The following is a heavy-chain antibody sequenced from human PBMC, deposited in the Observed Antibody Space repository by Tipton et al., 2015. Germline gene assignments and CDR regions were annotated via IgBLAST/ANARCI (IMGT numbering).Heavy chain of an antibody. Sequence: KPSETLSLTCTVSGGSISSSSYYWAWIRQPPGKGLEWIGSLYFSGSTYYNPSLKSRVTISIDRFKNHFSLRLPSLTASDTAVYYRASLLLYGDYVHGLGYWGRGTLVPVSS. CDR3: ASLLLYGDYVHGLGY. CDR2: LYFSGST. V-gene: IGHV4-39*02. CDR1: GGSISSSSYY. J-gene: IGHJ4*02. D-gene: IGHD4-17*01.